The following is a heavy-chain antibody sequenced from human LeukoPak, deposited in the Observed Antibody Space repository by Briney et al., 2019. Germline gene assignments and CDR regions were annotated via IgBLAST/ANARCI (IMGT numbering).Heavy chain of an antibody. CDR1: GGSISSYY. CDR2: IYYSGST. V-gene: IGHV4-59*01. D-gene: IGHD1-14*01. CDR3: ARGALAGTYYFDY. J-gene: IGHJ4*02. Sequence: PSETLSLTCTVSGGSISSYYWSWIRQPPGKGLEWIGYIYYSGSTNYNPSLKSRVTISVDTSKNQFSLKLSSVTAADTAVYYCARGALAGTYYFDYWGQGTLVTVSS.